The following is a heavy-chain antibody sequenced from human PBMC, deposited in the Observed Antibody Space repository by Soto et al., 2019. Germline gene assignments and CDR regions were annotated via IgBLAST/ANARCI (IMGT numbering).Heavy chain of an antibody. CDR2: XXXXXXXX. V-gene: IGHV5-10-1*01. CDR3: AKSPEWELSWFDP. D-gene: IGHD1-26*01. J-gene: IGHJ5*02. CDR1: GYSFTNYW. Sequence: GEXLKISCKGSGYSFTNYWISWVRQMPGKGXXXXXXXXXXXXXXXXXXXXXXXVTISVDKSISTAYLQWSSLKASDTAMYYCAKSPEWELSWFDPWGQRTLVTVSS.